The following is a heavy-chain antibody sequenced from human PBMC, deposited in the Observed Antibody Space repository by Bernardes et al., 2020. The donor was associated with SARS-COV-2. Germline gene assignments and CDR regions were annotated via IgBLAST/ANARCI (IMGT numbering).Heavy chain of an antibody. CDR1: GFTFGLTR. V-gene: IGHV3-48*01. D-gene: IGHD3-22*01. J-gene: IGHJ4*02. CDR3: ARDGHDTSDYDHWFGY. CDR2: IRAGSSDV. Sequence: GGSLRLSCVGSGFTFGLTRMNWVLQAPGKGLEWISHIRAGSSDVVYADSVKCRFTIFRDNVKNSVYLQMNSLRVEDTAIYYCARDGHDTSDYDHWFGYWGQGILVTVSS.